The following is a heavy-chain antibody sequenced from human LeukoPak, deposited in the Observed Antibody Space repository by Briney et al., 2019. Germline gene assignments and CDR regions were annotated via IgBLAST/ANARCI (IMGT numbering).Heavy chain of an antibody. V-gene: IGHV3-23*01. D-gene: IGHD2-15*01. CDR1: GFTFSKSA. Sequence: GGSLRLSCAASGFTFSKSAMTWVRQAPGKGLEWVSSISSTGGSTYYVDSGKGRFTISRDNTKNTWSLEMNSLRAEDTAVYYCVVGGSPGYWGQGTLVTVSS. J-gene: IGHJ4*02. CDR2: ISSTGGST. CDR3: VVGGSPGY.